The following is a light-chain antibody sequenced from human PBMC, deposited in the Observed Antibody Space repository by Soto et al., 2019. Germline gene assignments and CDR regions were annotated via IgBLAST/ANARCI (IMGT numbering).Light chain of an antibody. Sequence: QAVLAQPPSASWTPRQRVTISFSGSSSNIGSNTVNWYQQLPGTAPKLLIYSNNQRPSGVPDRFSGSKSGTSASLAISGLQSEDEADYYCAAWDDSLNGLVFGTGTKVTVL. CDR2: SNN. CDR3: AAWDDSLNGLV. CDR1: SSNIGSNT. V-gene: IGLV1-44*01. J-gene: IGLJ1*01.